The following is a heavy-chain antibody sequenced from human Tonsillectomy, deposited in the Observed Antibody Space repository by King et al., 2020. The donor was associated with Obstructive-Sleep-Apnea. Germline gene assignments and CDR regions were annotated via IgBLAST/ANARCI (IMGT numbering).Heavy chain of an antibody. Sequence: VQLVESGAEVKKPGASVKVSCKASGYTFTCYGISWVRQAPGQGLEWRGWLSAYNGNTNYAQKLQGRVTMTTDTSTSTAYMELRSLRSDDTAVYYCAGSVGVINYYYYGMDVWGQGTTVTVSS. CDR2: LSAYNGNT. D-gene: IGHD3-10*01. CDR3: AGSVGVINYYYYGMDV. V-gene: IGHV1-18*01. J-gene: IGHJ6*02. CDR1: GYTFTCYG.